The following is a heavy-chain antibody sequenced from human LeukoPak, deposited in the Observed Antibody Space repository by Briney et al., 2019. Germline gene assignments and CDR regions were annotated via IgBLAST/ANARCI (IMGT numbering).Heavy chain of an antibody. J-gene: IGHJ6*02. CDR1: GGSISSGGYS. CDR2: IYHSGST. Sequence: TSETLSFTCAVSGGSISSGGYSWSWIRQPPGKGLEWIGYIYHSGSTYYNPSLKSRVTISVDRSKNQFSLKLSSVTAADTAVYYCAGGMDVWGQGTTVTVSS. CDR3: AGGMDV. V-gene: IGHV4-30-2*01.